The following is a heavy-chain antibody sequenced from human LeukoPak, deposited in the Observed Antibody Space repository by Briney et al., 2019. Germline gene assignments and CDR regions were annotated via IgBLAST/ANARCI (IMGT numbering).Heavy chain of an antibody. J-gene: IGHJ4*02. Sequence: PSETLSLTCAVYGGSFSGYYWSWIRQPPGKGLEWIGEINHSGSTNYNPSLKSRVTISVDTSKNQFSLKLSSVTAADTAVYYCARVGLGQLDSVGAVESPYYFDYWGQGTLVTVSS. V-gene: IGHV4-34*01. CDR1: GGSFSGYY. CDR3: ARVGLGQLDSVGAVESPYYFDY. CDR2: INHSGST. D-gene: IGHD6-6*01.